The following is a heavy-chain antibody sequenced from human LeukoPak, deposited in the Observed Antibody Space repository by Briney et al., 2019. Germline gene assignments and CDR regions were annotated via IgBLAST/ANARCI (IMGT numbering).Heavy chain of an antibody. CDR2: ISYDGNGK. V-gene: IGHV3-30*04. Sequence: GGSLRLSCAASGFTFNNYPMHWVRQAPGKGLEWVAGISYDGNGKHYADSVKGRFSISRDSSKNTLFLQMNSLRPEDTAVYYCAKEGDSSGHCGDFDFWGQGTMVTVSS. J-gene: IGHJ3*01. D-gene: IGHD3-22*01. CDR1: GFTFNNYP. CDR3: AKEGDSSGHCGDFDF.